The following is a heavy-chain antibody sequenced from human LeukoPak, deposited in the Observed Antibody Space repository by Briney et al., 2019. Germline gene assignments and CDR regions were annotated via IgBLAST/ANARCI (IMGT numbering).Heavy chain of an antibody. CDR2: INHSGST. D-gene: IGHD5-12*01. J-gene: IGHJ4*02. Sequence: SETLSLTCAVYGGSFSSYYWSWIRQPPGKGLEWIGEINHSGSTNYNPSLKSRVTISVDTSKNQFSLKLSSVTAADTAVYYCARGGIVATKQWRAKVLFDYCGQGTLGTV. CDR3: ARGGIVATKQWRAKVLFDY. V-gene: IGHV4-34*01. CDR1: GGSFSSYY.